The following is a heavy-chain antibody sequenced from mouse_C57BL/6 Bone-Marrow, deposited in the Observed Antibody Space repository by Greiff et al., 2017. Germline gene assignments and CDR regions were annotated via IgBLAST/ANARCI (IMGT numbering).Heavy chain of an antibody. D-gene: IGHD1-1*01. V-gene: IGHV14-1*01. J-gene: IGHJ1*03. Sequence: VQLQQSGAELVRPGASVKLSCTASGFNIKDYYMHWVKQRPEQGLEWIGRIDPEDGDTEYAPKFPGKATMTADTSSHTAYLQLSSLTSEDTAVDYCTTIYGSSWGWYFDVWGTGTTVTVSS. CDR3: TTIYGSSWGWYFDV. CDR1: GFNIKDYY. CDR2: IDPEDGDT.